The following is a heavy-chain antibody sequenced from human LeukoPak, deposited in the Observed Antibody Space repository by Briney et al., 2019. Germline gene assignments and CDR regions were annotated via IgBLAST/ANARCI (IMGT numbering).Heavy chain of an antibody. D-gene: IGHD3-10*01. CDR2: IYPGDSDT. J-gene: IGHJ4*02. V-gene: IGHV5-51*01. Sequence: GESLKISCKGSGYSFTSYWIGWVRQMPGKGLEWMGIIYPGDSDTRYSPSFQGQVTISADKSISTAYLQWSSLKASDTAMYYCARLGGYCGSGSQGGYWGQGTLVTVSS. CDR1: GYSFTSYW. CDR3: ARLGGYCGSGSQGGY.